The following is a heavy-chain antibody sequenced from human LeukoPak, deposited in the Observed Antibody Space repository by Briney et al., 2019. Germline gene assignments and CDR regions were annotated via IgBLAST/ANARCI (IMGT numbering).Heavy chain of an antibody. J-gene: IGHJ4*02. V-gene: IGHV5-51*01. CDR2: MYPGDSDI. D-gene: IGHD5-18*01. CDR3: ARREYTYRGYYFDY. Sequence: GESLKISCKGSGYSFSTYWIGWVRQMPAKGLEWMGMMYPGDSDIRYSPSFEGQVNISADKSISTAYLQWSSLKASDTAIYYCARREYTYRGYYFDYWGEGTLVTVSS. CDR1: GYSFSTYW.